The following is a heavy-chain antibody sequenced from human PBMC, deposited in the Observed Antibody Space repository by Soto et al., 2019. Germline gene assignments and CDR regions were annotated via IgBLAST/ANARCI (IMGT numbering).Heavy chain of an antibody. CDR1: GGSISSGIW. CDR2: ILHSGST. V-gene: IGHV4-4*02. D-gene: IGHD6-19*01. J-gene: IGHJ4*02. CDR3: AREIPLTAVPGIADY. Sequence: SETLSLTCVVSGGSISSGIWWSWVRQPPGKGLEWIGEILHSGSTNYNPSLKSRVTISLDKSKNQFSLQLASVTAADTAVYYCAREIPLTAVPGIADYWGQGTLVT.